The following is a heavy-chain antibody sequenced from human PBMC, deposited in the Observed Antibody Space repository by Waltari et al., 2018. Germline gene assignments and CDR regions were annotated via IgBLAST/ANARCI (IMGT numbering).Heavy chain of an antibody. J-gene: IGHJ6*02. Sequence: DVQLAESGGGLVQPGGSLRLSCSASGFNFNNYEMNWVRQAPGKGLDGVSFISMSGTSIYYADSVRGRFTISVDNGKNSLYLQMNSLRPEDTAVYYCAGGEPWPKHYYFYHLDVWGQGTTVTVSS. D-gene: IGHD3-16*01. V-gene: IGHV3-48*03. CDR3: AGGEPWPKHYYFYHLDV. CDR1: GFNFNNYE. CDR2: ISMSGTSI.